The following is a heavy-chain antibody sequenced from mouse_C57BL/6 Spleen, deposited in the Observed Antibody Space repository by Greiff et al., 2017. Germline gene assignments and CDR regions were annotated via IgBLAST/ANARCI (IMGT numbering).Heavy chain of an antibody. Sequence: DVMLVESGGDLVKPGGSLKLSCAASGFTFSSYGMSWVRQTPDKRLEWVATISSGGSYTYYPDSVKGRFTISRDNAKNTLYLQMSSLKSEDTAMYYCARQKGNYYGSSPAWFAYWGQGTLVTVSA. J-gene: IGHJ3*01. CDR1: GFTFSSYG. CDR2: ISSGGSYT. V-gene: IGHV5-6*02. CDR3: ARQKGNYYGSSPAWFAY. D-gene: IGHD1-1*01.